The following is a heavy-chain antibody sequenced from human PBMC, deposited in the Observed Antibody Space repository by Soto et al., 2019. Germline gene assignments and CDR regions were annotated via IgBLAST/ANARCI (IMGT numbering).Heavy chain of an antibody. CDR3: ARVLYGGNAAFDY. CDR1: GGSFSGYY. V-gene: IGHV4-34*01. J-gene: IGHJ4*02. Sequence: PSETLSLTCAVYGGSFSGYYWSWIRQPPGKGLEWIGEINHSGSTNYNPSLKSRVTISVDTSKNQFSLKLSSVTAADTAVYYCARVLYGGNAAFDYWGQGTLVTV. D-gene: IGHD4-17*01. CDR2: INHSGST.